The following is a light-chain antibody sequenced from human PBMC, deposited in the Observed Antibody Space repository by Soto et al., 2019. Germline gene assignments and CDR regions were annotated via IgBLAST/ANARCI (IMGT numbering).Light chain of an antibody. CDR2: AAS. CDR1: QSVSSSY. CDR3: QQRSNWPWT. V-gene: IGKV3D-20*02. J-gene: IGKJ5*01. Sequence: GERVTLSCRASQSVSSSYLAWYQKNSGQAPRLLIYAASGRATGIPDSVSGRGSGTDVTSTIISLKYEDFEVYSCQQRSNWPWTFGQGTRLEIK.